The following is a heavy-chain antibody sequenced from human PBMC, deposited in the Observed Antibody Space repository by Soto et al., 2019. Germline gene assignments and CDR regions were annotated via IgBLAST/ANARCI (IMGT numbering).Heavy chain of an antibody. CDR1: GGSIDSYY. V-gene: IGHV4-4*07. CDR3: ARDRGDYGSADY. D-gene: IGHD3-10*01. J-gene: IGHJ4*02. Sequence: QVQLQESGPGLVKPSETLFLTCTVSGGSIDSYYWSWIRQSAGKGLEWIGRIYSSGLTNYNPSLNSRVTMSVDTSKHQFTLRLSSVTAADTAVYYCARDRGDYGSADYWGQGTLVTVSS. CDR2: IYSSGLT.